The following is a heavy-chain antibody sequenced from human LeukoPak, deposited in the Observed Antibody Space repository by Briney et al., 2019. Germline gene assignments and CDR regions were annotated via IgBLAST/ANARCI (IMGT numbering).Heavy chain of an antibody. CDR3: ARVPISTSARGYFDY. CDR1: GGSISSYY. CDR2: IYYSGST. V-gene: IGHV4-59*08. D-gene: IGHD3-10*01. J-gene: IGHJ4*02. Sequence: SETLSLTCTVSGGSISSYYWNWIRQPPGKGLEWIGYIYYSGSTNYNPSLKSRVTISVDTSKNQFSLKLSSVTAADTAVYYCARVPISTSARGYFDYWGQGTLVTVSS.